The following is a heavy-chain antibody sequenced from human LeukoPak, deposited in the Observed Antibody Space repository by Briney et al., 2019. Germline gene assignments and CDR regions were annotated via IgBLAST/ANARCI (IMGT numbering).Heavy chain of an antibody. CDR3: ARYSNYYDSSGYYPYYFDY. J-gene: IGHJ4*02. D-gene: IGHD3-22*01. CDR2: IYYSGST. CDR1: GGSISSGDYY. Sequence: SQTLSLTCTVSGGSISSGDYYWSWIRQHPGKGLEWIGHIYYSGSTYYNPSLKSRINISVDTSKNQFSLKLSSVTAADTAVYFCARYSNYYDSSGYYPYYFDYWGQGTLVTVSS. V-gene: IGHV4-31*03.